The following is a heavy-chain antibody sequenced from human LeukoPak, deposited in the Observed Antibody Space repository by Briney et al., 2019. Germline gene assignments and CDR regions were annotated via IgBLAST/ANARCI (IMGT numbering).Heavy chain of an antibody. D-gene: IGHD1-14*01. CDR2: INPHSGGT. J-gene: IGHJ5*02. Sequence: GASVKVSCTASGYTFTDYYIHWVRQAPGQGLEWMGWINPHSGGTNYVQKFQGRVTMTRDTSITTAYLEVRRLTSDDTAVYYCARDVAGDLNHFDWFDPWGQGTLVTISS. CDR3: ARDVAGDLNHFDWFDP. V-gene: IGHV1-2*02. CDR1: GYTFTDYY.